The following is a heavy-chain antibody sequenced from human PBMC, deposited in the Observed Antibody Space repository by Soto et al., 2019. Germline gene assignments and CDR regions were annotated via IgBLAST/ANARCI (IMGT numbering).Heavy chain of an antibody. CDR2: IYWNNNN. Sequence: QITLKESGPPLVNPTQPLTLTCTFFGFSLTTSGVGVAWIRQPSGKALEWLALIYWNNNNRYSPSLKSRHTITKDTTKNQVFLTMPNMDTLDTTTYHSAHSLSARDDFRSAYYTDAWRPDYFNLRGQGTLVTASS. CDR1: GFSLTTSGVG. V-gene: IGHV2-5*01. D-gene: IGHD3-3*01. CDR3: AHSLSARDDFRSAYYTDAWRPDYFNL. J-gene: IGHJ4*02.